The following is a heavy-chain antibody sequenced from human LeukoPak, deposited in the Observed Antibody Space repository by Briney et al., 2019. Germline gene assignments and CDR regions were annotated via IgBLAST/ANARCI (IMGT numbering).Heavy chain of an antibody. CDR3: PRIQAVTLPTWNFDL. V-gene: IGHV4-59*01. CDR2: IYYSGGA. D-gene: IGHD4-17*01. Sequence: SETLPLTCTVSGASISSYYWSWIRQSPGKGLEWIGYIYYSGGANYNPSPKSRVTISVDTSKNQFSRKLSSMTAADTALYYCPRIQAVTLPTWNFDLWGRGSLVTVSS. CDR1: GASISSYY. J-gene: IGHJ2*01.